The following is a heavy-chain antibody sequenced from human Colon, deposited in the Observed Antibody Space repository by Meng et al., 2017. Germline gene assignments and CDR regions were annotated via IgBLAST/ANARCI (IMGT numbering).Heavy chain of an antibody. V-gene: IGHV4-4*02. J-gene: IGHJ4*02. CDR1: GDSIGNSKW. CDR3: ARERRRELGLFDY. Sequence: HGPGPAIASLSGTLAPASAVSGDSIGNSKWWSWCRQSPGKGLEWLGEISNSWKTVYSPSLKSRVTISLDKSSNHFSLTLSPVTAADTAIYFCARERRRELGLFDYWGQGALVTVSS. D-gene: IGHD7-27*01. CDR2: ISNSWKT.